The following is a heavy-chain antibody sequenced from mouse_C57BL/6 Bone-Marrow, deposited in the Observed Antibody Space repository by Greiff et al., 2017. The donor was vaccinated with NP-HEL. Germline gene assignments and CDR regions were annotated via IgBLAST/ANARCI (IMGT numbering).Heavy chain of an antibody. CDR1: GFTFSSYG. CDR3: AREAYYYGSSYN. V-gene: IGHV5-6*01. D-gene: IGHD1-1*01. J-gene: IGHJ2*01. Sequence: EVNLVESGGDLVKPGGSLKLSCAASGFTFSSYGMSWVRQTPDKRLEWVATISSGGSYTYYPDSVKGRFTISRDNAKNTLYLQMSSLKSEDTAMYYCAREAYYYGSSYNWGQGTTLTVSS. CDR2: ISSGGSYT.